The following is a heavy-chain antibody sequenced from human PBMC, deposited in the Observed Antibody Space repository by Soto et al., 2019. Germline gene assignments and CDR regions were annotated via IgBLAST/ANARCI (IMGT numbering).Heavy chain of an antibody. CDR2: IYYSGST. CDR3: ARVVRPHYYEWTIDL. CDR1: GGSITSGDYY. Sequence: QVQLQESGPGLVKPSQTLSLTCTVSGGSITSGDYYWSWIRQPPGKGLEWIGYIYYSGSTYYNPSLKSRVTISLDTSNNQFSLKLSSVTAADTAVYFCARVVRPHYYEWTIDLWGQGTLVTVSS. J-gene: IGHJ5*02. D-gene: IGHD3-22*01. V-gene: IGHV4-30-4*01.